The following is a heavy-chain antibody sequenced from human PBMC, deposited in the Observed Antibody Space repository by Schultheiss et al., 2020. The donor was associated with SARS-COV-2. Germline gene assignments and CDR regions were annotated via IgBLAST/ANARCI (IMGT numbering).Heavy chain of an antibody. CDR2: IYSGGST. J-gene: IGHJ4*02. CDR1: GFTVSSNY. D-gene: IGHD3-3*01. V-gene: IGHV3-53*01. Sequence: GESLKISCAASGFTVSSNYMSWVRQAPGKGLEWVSVIYSGGSTYYADSVKGRFTISRDNSKNTLYLQMNSLRAEDTAVYYCARGIFGVVTYYFDYWGQGTLVTVSS. CDR3: ARGIFGVVTYYFDY.